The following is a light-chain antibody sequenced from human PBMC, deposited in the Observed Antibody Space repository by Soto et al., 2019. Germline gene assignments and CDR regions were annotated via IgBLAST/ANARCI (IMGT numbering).Light chain of an antibody. CDR1: QSVSSGS. V-gene: IGKV3-20*01. J-gene: IGKJ3*01. CDR2: GAS. Sequence: EIVLTQSPGTLSLSPGERATLSCRASQSVSSGSLAWYQQKPGQAPGLLIYGASSRATGIPDRFSGSGSGTDFTLTISRLEPEDFAVYYCQQYGSSPLFTFGPGTKVDIK. CDR3: QQYGSSPLFT.